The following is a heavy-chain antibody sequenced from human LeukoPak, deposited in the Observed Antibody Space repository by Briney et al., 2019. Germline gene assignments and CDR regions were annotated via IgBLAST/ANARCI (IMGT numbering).Heavy chain of an antibody. Sequence: GGSLRLSCAASGFTFSNYNIHWVRQAPGKGLEWVAVVWYDGNNEYYADSVKGRFTISRDNSKNTLYLQMNSLRAEDTAVYYYARDRITMVRGVISFYFDYWGQGTLVTVSS. CDR2: VWYDGNNE. D-gene: IGHD3-10*01. CDR1: GFTFSNYN. J-gene: IGHJ4*02. V-gene: IGHV3-33*01. CDR3: ARDRITMVRGVISFYFDY.